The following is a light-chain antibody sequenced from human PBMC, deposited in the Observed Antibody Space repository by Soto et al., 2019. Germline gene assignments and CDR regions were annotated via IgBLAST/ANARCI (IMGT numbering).Light chain of an antibody. J-gene: IGKJ4*01. CDR3: QPYNNWPLT. CDR2: DTS. Sequence: MTQSPATRSVSPVEGATLSFRASQGIGDTLAWYQHKPGQTPRLLIYDTSTRATGVPTRFSGSRSGAEFTLTINSLQSEDFAVYYCQPYNNWPLTFGGGTKVDIK. CDR1: QGIGDT. V-gene: IGKV3-15*01.